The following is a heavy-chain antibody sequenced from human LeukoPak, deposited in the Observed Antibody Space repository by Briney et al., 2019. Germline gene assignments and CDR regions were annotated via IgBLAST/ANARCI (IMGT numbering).Heavy chain of an antibody. CDR2: TYYRSKWYN. Sequence: SQTLSLTCAISGDSVSSHSGTWNWIRQSPSRGLEWLGRTYYRSKWYNDYAVSVKSRITINPDTSKNQFSLQLNSVTPEDTAVYYCARDPYSSGWLDYWGQGTLVTVSS. J-gene: IGHJ4*02. V-gene: IGHV6-1*01. CDR3: ARDPYSSGWLDY. CDR1: GDSVSSHSGT. D-gene: IGHD6-19*01.